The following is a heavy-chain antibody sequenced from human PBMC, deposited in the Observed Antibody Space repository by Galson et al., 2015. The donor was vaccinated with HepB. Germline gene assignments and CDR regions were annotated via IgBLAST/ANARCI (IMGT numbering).Heavy chain of an antibody. Sequence: SLRLSCAASGFTVSSNYMSWVRQAPGKGLEWVSVIYSGGSTYYADSVKGRFTISRDNSKNTLYLQMNSLRAEDTAVYYCARDGPHYYGSGSYLVWGQGTLVTVSS. CDR3: ARDGPHYYGSGSYLV. D-gene: IGHD3-10*01. CDR2: IYSGGST. V-gene: IGHV3-66*02. CDR1: GFTVSSNY. J-gene: IGHJ4*02.